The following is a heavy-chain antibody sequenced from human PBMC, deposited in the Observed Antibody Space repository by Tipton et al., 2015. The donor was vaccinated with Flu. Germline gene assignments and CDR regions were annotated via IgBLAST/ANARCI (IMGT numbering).Heavy chain of an antibody. J-gene: IGHJ5*02. Sequence: GLVKPSQTLSLTCAISGDSVSSKGATWNWIRQSPSRGLEWLGKTYQRFMWHHIYAGSVKSRISITPDTSKNQFSLQLNSVTPEDTAVYYCARGSGSGPKDWFDPWGQGTQVTVSA. CDR2: TYQRFMWHH. V-gene: IGHV6-1*01. CDR3: ARGSGSGPKDWFDP. CDR1: GDSVSSKGAT. D-gene: IGHD3-10*01.